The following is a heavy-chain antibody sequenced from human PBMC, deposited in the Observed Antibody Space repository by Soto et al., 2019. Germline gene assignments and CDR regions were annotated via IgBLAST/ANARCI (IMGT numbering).Heavy chain of an antibody. V-gene: IGHV4-34*01. D-gene: IGHD3-16*01. J-gene: IGHJ4*02. CDR2: IDHSGGT. CDR1: GGSFSGYY. Sequence: QVQLQQWGAGLSEPSETLSLTCAVYGGSFSGYYWSWIRQPPGKGLEWIGEIDHSGGTNYNPSLKSRVTISVDTSKNQFSLKLSSVTAADTAVYYCARGRLGGAANWGQGTLVTVSS. CDR3: ARGRLGGAAN.